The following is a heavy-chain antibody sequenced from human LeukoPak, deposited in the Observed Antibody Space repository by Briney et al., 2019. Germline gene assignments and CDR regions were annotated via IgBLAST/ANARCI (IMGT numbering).Heavy chain of an antibody. D-gene: IGHD4-23*01. Sequence: GGSLRLSCAASEFTFSDYYMSWIRQAPGKGLEWVSYISRSSSYTNYADSVKGRFTITRDNAKNSLYLQMNSLRVGDTAVYYCARETPDYGGNSASGLLDYWGQGTLVTVSS. CDR2: ISRSSSYT. V-gene: IGHV3-11*05. J-gene: IGHJ4*02. CDR1: EFTFSDYY. CDR3: ARETPDYGGNSASGLLDY.